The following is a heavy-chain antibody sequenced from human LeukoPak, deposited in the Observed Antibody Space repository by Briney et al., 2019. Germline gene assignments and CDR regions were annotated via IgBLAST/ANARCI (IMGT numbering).Heavy chain of an antibody. Sequence: SETLSLTCTVSGGSISSSSYYWGWIRQPPGKGLEWIGSIYYSGSTYYNPSLKSRVTISVDTSKNQFSLKLSSVTAADTAVYYCARDVDDILTGQTNFDYWGQGTLVTVSS. V-gene: IGHV4-39*07. CDR3: ARDVDDILTGQTNFDY. CDR2: IYYSGST. D-gene: IGHD3-9*01. CDR1: GGSISSSSYY. J-gene: IGHJ4*02.